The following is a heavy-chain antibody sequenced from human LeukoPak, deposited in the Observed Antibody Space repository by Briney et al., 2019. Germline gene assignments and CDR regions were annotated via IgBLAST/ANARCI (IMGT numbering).Heavy chain of an antibody. J-gene: IGHJ4*02. Sequence: GGLRLSCAAPGCTFSSYWMHWGRQAPGKGLVWVSRINSDGSSTSYADSVKGRFPNPRDNAKNPLYLQINSLRGQDTGVYYCARVDSSGYYSSPRNSVFHYWRRGTLVTVST. D-gene: IGHD3-22*01. CDR2: INSDGSST. V-gene: IGHV3-74*01. CDR1: GCTFSSYW. CDR3: ARVDSSGYYSSPRNSVFHY.